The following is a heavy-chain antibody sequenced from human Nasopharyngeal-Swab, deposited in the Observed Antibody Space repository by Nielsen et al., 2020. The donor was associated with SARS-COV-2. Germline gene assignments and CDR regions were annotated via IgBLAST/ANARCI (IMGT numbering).Heavy chain of an antibody. Sequence: GESLKISCVASGFTFSGYTMNWVRQAPGKGLEWISSISSTTPYIYYADSVKGRFTTSRDNAKNSLYLQMNFLRVEDTAMYYCARDTGGPPNYFDPWGQGTLVTVSS. V-gene: IGHV3-21*01. CDR2: ISSTTPYI. CDR1: GFTFSGYT. CDR3: ARDTGGPPNYFDP. D-gene: IGHD1-7*01. J-gene: IGHJ5*02.